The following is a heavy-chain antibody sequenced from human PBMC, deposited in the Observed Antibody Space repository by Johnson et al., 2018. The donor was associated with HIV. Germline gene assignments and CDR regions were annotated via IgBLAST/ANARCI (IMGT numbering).Heavy chain of an antibody. CDR1: GFTFSTYT. Sequence: VQVFESGGGVVQPGRSLRLFCAVSGFTFSTYTMHWVRQAPGRGLEWVAVISYDGSNKYYADSVKGRFTISRDTSRDTLFLQMNSLRAEDTAVYYCARDGQMTLGDDAFDIWGQGTMVTVSS. V-gene: IGHV3-30*04. D-gene: IGHD3-16*01. J-gene: IGHJ3*02. CDR3: ARDGQMTLGDDAFDI. CDR2: ISYDGSNK.